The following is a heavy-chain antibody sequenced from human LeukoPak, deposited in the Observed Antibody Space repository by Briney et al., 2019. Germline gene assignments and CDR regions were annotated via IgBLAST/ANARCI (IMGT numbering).Heavy chain of an antibody. J-gene: IGHJ4*02. V-gene: IGHV4-39*01. Sequence: PSETLSLTCTVSGGSISSSSYYWGWIRQPPGKGLEWIGSIYYSGSTYYNPSLKSRVTISVDTSKNQFSLRLSSVTAADTAVYYCARLTYGGYGDDYRGQGTLVTVSS. CDR3: ARLTYGGYGDDY. CDR2: IYYSGST. CDR1: GGSISSSSYY. D-gene: IGHD5-12*01.